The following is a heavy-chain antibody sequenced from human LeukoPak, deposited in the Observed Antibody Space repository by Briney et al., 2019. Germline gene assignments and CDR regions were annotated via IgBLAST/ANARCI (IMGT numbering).Heavy chain of an antibody. D-gene: IGHD3-10*01. CDR3: ARSRITMVRSNWYFDL. CDR2: ISAYNGNT. CDR1: GYTFTSYG. V-gene: IGHV1-18*01. Sequence: ASVKVSCKASGYTFTSYGISWVRQAPGQGLEWMGWISAYNGNTNYAQKPQGRVTMTRDTSTSTVYMELSSLRSEDTAVYYCARSRITMVRSNWYFDLWGRGTLVTVSS. J-gene: IGHJ2*01.